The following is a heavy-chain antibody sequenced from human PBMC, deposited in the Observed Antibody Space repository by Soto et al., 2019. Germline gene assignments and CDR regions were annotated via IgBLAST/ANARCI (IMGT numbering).Heavy chain of an antibody. CDR3: AKQGGSCPFDY. Sequence: QVQLVESGGGVVQPGRSLRLSCAASGFTFSSYGMHWVRQAPGKGLEWVAVISYDGSNKYYADSVKGRFTISRDNSKNTLYQQMNSLRAEDTAVYYCAKQGGSCPFDYWGQGTLVTVSS. CDR1: GFTFSSYG. J-gene: IGHJ4*02. D-gene: IGHD2-15*01. V-gene: IGHV3-30*18. CDR2: ISYDGSNK.